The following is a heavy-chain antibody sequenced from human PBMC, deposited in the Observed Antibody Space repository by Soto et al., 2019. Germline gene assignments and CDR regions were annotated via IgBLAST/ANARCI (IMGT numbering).Heavy chain of an antibody. CDR2: IWYDGSKK. V-gene: IGHV3-33*06. CDR3: AKDAGLRWQSTPLDY. D-gene: IGHD4-17*01. CDR1: GFTFSSYG. J-gene: IGHJ4*02. Sequence: QVQLVESGGGVVQPGRSLRLSCAASGFTFSSYGMHWVRQAPGKGLEWVAVIWYDGSKKYYVDSVKGRFTISRDNSKNTLYLHMNSLRGEDTAVYYCAKDAGLRWQSTPLDYWGQGTPVTVSS.